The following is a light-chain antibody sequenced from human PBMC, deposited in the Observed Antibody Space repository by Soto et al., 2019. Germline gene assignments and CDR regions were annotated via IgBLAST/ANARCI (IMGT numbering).Light chain of an antibody. J-gene: IGLJ1*01. Sequence: QSALALPASVSGSPGQSSTISCTGTSSDVGAYNSVSWYQQHPDKAPQLMIYKGTQRPSGVSNRFSGSTSGNAASLTISGLQAGDEADYFCCSSAPESTYVFGTGTKVTVL. V-gene: IGLV2-23*01. CDR2: KGT. CDR3: CSSAPESTYV. CDR1: SSDVGAYNS.